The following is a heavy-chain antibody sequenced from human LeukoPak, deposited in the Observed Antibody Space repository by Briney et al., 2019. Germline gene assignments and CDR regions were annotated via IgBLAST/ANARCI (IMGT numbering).Heavy chain of an antibody. J-gene: IGHJ6*03. D-gene: IGHD3-3*01. CDR1: GFTLSLYS. V-gene: IGHV3-21*01. CDR2: IGRSSQYI. Sequence: GGSLRLSCTASGFTLSLYSMHWVRQAPGKGLEWVSSIGRSSQYIYYGDSVRGRFTISRDNAKNSLYLDMNSPRAEDTAVHYCARDASNIDFAPYFYYMDVWGKGTTVTVSS. CDR3: ARDASNIDFAPYFYYMDV.